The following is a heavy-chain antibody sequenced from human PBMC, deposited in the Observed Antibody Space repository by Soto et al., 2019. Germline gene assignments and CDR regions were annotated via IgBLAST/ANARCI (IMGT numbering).Heavy chain of an antibody. V-gene: IGHV4-59*01. J-gene: IGHJ4*02. CDR1: GGSISSYY. CDR2: IYYRGGT. CDR3: ARRYVTTFDF. Sequence: QVQLQESGPGLVKPSETLSLTCTVSGGSISSYYWSWVRKPPGKGLEWIGDIYYRGGTNYDPSLKIRVTISVDTFRNQFSLKPSSVTAADTALYYCARRYVTTFDFWGQGTLVTVSS. D-gene: IGHD4-4*01.